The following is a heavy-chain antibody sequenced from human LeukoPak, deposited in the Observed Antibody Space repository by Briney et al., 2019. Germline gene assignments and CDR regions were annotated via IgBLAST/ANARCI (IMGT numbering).Heavy chain of an antibody. CDR1: GGSFSGYY. CDR3: ARGLESYYYMDV. V-gene: IGHV4-34*01. Sequence: SEPLSLTCAVYGGSFSGYYWSWIRQPPGKGLEWIGEINHSGSTNYNPSLKSRVTISVDTSKNQFSLKLSSVTAADTAVYYCARGLESYYYMDVWGKGTTVTVSS. J-gene: IGHJ6*03. CDR2: INHSGST.